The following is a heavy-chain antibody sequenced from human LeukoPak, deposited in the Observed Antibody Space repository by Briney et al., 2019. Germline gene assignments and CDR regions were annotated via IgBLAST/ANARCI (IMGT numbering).Heavy chain of an antibody. V-gene: IGHV3-21*01. J-gene: IGHJ1*01. Sequence: GGSLRLSCAASGFTFSSYSMNWVRQAPGKGLEWVSSISSSSYIYYADSVKGRFTISRDNAKNSLYLQMNSLRAGDTAVYYCARDRTASAEYFQHWGQGTLVTVSS. D-gene: IGHD2-21*02. CDR2: ISSSSYI. CDR3: ARDRTASAEYFQH. CDR1: GFTFSSYS.